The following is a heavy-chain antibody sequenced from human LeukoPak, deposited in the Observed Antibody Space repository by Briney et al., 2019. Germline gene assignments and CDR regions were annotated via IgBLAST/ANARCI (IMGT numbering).Heavy chain of an antibody. CDR1: GFTFEDYA. V-gene: IGHV3-49*03. D-gene: IGHD6-19*01. CDR3: TRDPAFVAGDYFYDY. J-gene: IGHJ4*02. Sequence: PGGSLRLSCIASGFTFEDYALSWFRHGPGKGLEWVGLIRSKAYGATTEYAASVKGRYTISRDDSKSITYLQMNSLKTEDTAIYYCTRDPAFVAGDYFYDYWGQGTLVTVSS. CDR2: IRSKAYGATT.